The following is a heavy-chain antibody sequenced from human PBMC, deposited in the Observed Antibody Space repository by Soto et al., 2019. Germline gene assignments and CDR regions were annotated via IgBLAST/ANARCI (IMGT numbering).Heavy chain of an antibody. J-gene: IGHJ4*02. CDR1: GFTFSSYS. CDR2: ISSSSSYI. CDR3: AIDLQVTIFGVVKTDY. Sequence: EVQLVESGGGLVKPGGSLRLSCAASGFTFSSYSMNWVRQAPGKGLEWVSSISSSSSYIYYADSVKGRFTISRDNAKNSLYLQMNSLRAEDTAVYYCAIDLQVTIFGVVKTDYWGQGTLVTVSS. D-gene: IGHD3-3*01. V-gene: IGHV3-21*01.